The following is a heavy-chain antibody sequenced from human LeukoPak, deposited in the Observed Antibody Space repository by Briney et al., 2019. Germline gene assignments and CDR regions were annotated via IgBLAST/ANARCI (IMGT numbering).Heavy chain of an antibody. J-gene: IGHJ4*02. D-gene: IGHD4/OR15-4a*01. CDR2: IYYSGST. CDR3: AREDYLRGYFDY. V-gene: IGHV4-59*01. Sequence: PSETLSLTCTVSGGSISSYYWSWIRQPPGKGLEWIGYIYYSGSTNYNPSLKSRVTISADTSKNQFSLKLSSVTAADTAVYYCAREDYLRGYFDYWGQGTLVTVSS. CDR1: GGSISSYY.